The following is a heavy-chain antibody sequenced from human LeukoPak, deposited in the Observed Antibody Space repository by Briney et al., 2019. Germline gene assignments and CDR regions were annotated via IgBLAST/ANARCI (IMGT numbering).Heavy chain of an antibody. CDR2: VSPHSGGR. J-gene: IGHJ5*02. CDR3: ARGFRLSAIEDWFDP. CDR1: GYTFTSYY. V-gene: IGHV1-2*02. Sequence: ASVKVSCKASGYTFTSYYMHWVRQAPAPGLEWVGGVSPHSGGRKYAQKFQGRVTMTRDTSISTVYMELSGLRSDDTAVYYCARGFRLSAIEDWFDPWGQGTLVTVSS. D-gene: IGHD2-2*02.